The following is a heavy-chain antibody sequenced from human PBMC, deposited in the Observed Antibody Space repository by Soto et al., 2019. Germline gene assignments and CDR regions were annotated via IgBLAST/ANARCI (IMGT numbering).Heavy chain of an antibody. CDR1: GGSINGYY. CDR3: ARDGDGRMTTNPYYYNGMDV. CDR2: LFYSGST. J-gene: IGHJ6*01. Sequence: PSETLSLTCTVSGGSINGYYWSWIRQPPGKGLEWIGYLFYSGSTEYNPSLKSRVSISIDTSRTQFSLRLSSVTAADTAVYYCARDGDGRMTTNPYYYNGMDVWGPGTSVTVS. D-gene: IGHD4-4*01. V-gene: IGHV4-59*01.